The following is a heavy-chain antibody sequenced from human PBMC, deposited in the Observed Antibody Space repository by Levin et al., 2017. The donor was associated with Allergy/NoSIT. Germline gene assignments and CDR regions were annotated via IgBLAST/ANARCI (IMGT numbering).Heavy chain of an antibody. Sequence: GGSLRLSCAASGFTFSSYGMHWVRQAPGKGLEWVAVISYDGSNKYYADSVKGRFTISRDNSKNTLYLQMNSLRAEDTAVYYCAKDEWLVSYYYYYGMDVWGQGTTVTVSS. CDR1: GFTFSSYG. CDR2: ISYDGSNK. D-gene: IGHD6-19*01. J-gene: IGHJ6*02. CDR3: AKDEWLVSYYYYYGMDV. V-gene: IGHV3-30*18.